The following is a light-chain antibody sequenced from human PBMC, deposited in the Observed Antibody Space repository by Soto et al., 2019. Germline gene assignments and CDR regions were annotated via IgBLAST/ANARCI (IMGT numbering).Light chain of an antibody. V-gene: IGLV2-11*01. CDR1: SSDVGDYNY. CDR3: CSYAGSYVV. J-gene: IGLJ2*01. Sequence: QSALTQPRSVCGSPGQSVTISCTGTSSDVGDYNYVSWYQRHPGKAPQLMIYAVSKRPSGVPGRFSGSKSGNTASLTISGLQAEDEADYYCCSYAGSYVVFGGGTKLTVL. CDR2: AVS.